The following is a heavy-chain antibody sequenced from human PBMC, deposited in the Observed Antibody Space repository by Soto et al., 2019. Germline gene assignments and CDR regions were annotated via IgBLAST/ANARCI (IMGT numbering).Heavy chain of an antibody. J-gene: IGHJ4*02. CDR3: ARQYCSSTSCYENYFDY. D-gene: IGHD2-2*01. V-gene: IGHV1-2*04. Sequence: QVQLVQSGAEVKKPGASVKVSCKASGYTFTGYYMHWVRQAPGQGLEWMGWINPNSGGTNYAQKFQGWVTMTRDTSINTAYMELSRLRSDDTAVYYCARQYCSSTSCYENYFDYWGQGTLVTVSS. CDR2: INPNSGGT. CDR1: GYTFTGYY.